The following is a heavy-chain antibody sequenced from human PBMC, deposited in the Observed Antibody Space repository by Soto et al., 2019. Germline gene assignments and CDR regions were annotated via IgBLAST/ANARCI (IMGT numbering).Heavy chain of an antibody. CDR1: GGSISSYY. Sequence: XXTLSLPFTVSGGSISSYYWRWIRQPPGKGLEWIGYIYYSGSTNYNPSLKSRVTITRDTSASTAYMEMSSLRSEDTAVYYCARVGPPADPWGQGTLVTVSS. CDR2: IYYSGST. CDR3: ARVGPPADP. J-gene: IGHJ5*02. V-gene: IGHV4-59*01.